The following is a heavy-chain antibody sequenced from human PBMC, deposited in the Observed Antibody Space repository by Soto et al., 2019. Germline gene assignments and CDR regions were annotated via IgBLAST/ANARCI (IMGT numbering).Heavy chain of an antibody. D-gene: IGHD5-18*01. Sequence: LETLSLTCTVSGGSISSSSYYWGWIRQPPGKGLEWIGSIYYSGSTYYNPSLKSRVTISVDTSKNQFSLKLGSVTAADTAVYYCAISRGYSYGSSVCYGMDVWGQGTTVTVSS. CDR2: IYYSGST. CDR3: AISRGYSYGSSVCYGMDV. V-gene: IGHV4-39*01. CDR1: GGSISSSSYY. J-gene: IGHJ6*02.